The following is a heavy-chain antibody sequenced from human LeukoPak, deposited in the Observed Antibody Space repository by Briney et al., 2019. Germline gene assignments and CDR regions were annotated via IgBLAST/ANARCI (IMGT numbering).Heavy chain of an antibody. J-gene: IGHJ5*02. V-gene: IGHV3-23*01. Sequence: PGGSLRLSCAASGFIFSSYAMSWVRQAPGKGLEWVSGISGTGGSTYYADSVKGRFTISRDNSKNTLYLQMNSLRAEDTAVYYCARGPKFDPWGQGTLVTVSS. CDR1: GFIFSSYA. CDR3: ARGPKFDP. CDR2: ISGTGGST.